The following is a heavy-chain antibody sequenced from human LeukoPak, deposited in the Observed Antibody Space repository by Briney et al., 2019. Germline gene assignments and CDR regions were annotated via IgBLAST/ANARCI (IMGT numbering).Heavy chain of an antibody. J-gene: IGHJ5*02. CDR3: ARRFRIAAVGALDP. CDR2: INPNSGGT. CDR1: GYTFTGYY. Sequence: ASVKVSCKASGYTFTGYYMHWLRQAPGQGLEWMGWINPNSGGTNYAQKFQGRATMTRDTSISTAYMELSRLRSDDTAVYYCARRFRIAAVGALDPWGQGTLVTVSS. D-gene: IGHD6-13*01. V-gene: IGHV1-2*02.